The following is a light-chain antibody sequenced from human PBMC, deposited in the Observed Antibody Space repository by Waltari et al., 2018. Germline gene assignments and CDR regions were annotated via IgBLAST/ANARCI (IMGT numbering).Light chain of an antibody. CDR2: DVS. V-gene: IGLV2-14*01. Sequence: QSALTQPASVSGSPGQWITISCTGSNSDVGTYNYVSWYQQHPGKAPKLMIYDVSKRPSGVSDRFSGSKSGNTASLTISGLQAEDEADYYCSSYTSSSTLEFGGGTKVTVL. CDR1: NSDVGTYNY. J-gene: IGLJ3*02. CDR3: SSYTSSSTLE.